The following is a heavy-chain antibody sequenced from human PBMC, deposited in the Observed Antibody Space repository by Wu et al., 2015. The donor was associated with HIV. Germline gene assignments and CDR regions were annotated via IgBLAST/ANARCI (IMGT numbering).Heavy chain of an antibody. Sequence: QVQLVQSGAEVKKPGASVKVSCKASGYTLTSYDIYWVRQATGQGLEWMGWINPNSGNTGYAQKFQGRVTMTRNTSISTAYMELSSLRSEDTAVYYCASVRRLPTYYYYGMDVWGQGTTVTVSS. D-gene: IGHD5/OR15-5a*01. CDR3: ASVRRLPTYYYYGMDV. CDR1: GYTLTSYD. CDR2: INPNSGNT. V-gene: IGHV1-8*01. J-gene: IGHJ6*02.